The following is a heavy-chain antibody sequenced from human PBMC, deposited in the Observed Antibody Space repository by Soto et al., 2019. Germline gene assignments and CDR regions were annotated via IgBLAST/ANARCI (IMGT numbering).Heavy chain of an antibody. CDR3: ARAPGDSRGYYEFDD. J-gene: IGHJ4*02. CDR1: GFTLSDHY. D-gene: IGHD3-22*01. V-gene: IGHV3-72*01. CDR2: SRNRANSYTT. Sequence: GGSLRLSCAASGFTLSDHYMDWVRQAPGEGLEWVGRSRNRANSYTTEYAASVKGRFSISRDDSKNSLYLQMNSLKIEDTAVYYCARAPGDSRGYYEFDDWGQGTLVTVSS.